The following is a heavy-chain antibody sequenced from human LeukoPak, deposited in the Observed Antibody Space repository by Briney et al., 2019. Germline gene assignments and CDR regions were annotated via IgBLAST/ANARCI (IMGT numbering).Heavy chain of an antibody. J-gene: IGHJ3*02. Sequence: VASVKVSCKASGYTFTGYNMHWVRQAPGQGLEWMGWINPNSGGTNYAQKFQGRVTMTRDTSISTAYMELRSLRSDDTAVYYCARTARPYCSSTSCYEDAFDIWGQGTMVTVSS. D-gene: IGHD2-2*01. CDR3: ARTARPYCSSTSCYEDAFDI. V-gene: IGHV1-2*02. CDR2: INPNSGGT. CDR1: GYTFTGYN.